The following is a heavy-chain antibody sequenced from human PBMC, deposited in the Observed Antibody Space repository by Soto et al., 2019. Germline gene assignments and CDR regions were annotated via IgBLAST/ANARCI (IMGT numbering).Heavy chain of an antibody. Sequence: GSLRLSCEASAFTFGSRTMNWVRQAPGKGLEWVSSIDSGGSRTFYADTVKGRFTISRDNAKNSLFLQMNSLRAEDTAVYFCTREVQPGVRREYDYWGQGTLVTVSS. D-gene: IGHD1-1*01. CDR2: IDSGGSRT. CDR3: TREVQPGVRREYDY. J-gene: IGHJ4*02. V-gene: IGHV3-21*01. CDR1: AFTFGSRT.